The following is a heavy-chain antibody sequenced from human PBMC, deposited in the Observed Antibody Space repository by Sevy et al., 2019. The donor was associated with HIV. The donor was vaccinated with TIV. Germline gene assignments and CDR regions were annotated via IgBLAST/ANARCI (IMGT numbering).Heavy chain of an antibody. CDR1: GYTFTGYY. CDR3: ARDRTYSSGWFGNYYYDMDV. CDR2: MNPHTGGT. Sequence: ASVKVSCKASGYTFTGYYMHWVRQAPGQGLEWMGWMNPHTGGTNYAQKFQGWVTMTRDTSITTAYMELSRLRSDDRAVYYCARDRTYSSGWFGNYYYDMDVWGQGTTVTVSS. V-gene: IGHV1-2*04. J-gene: IGHJ6*02. D-gene: IGHD6-19*01.